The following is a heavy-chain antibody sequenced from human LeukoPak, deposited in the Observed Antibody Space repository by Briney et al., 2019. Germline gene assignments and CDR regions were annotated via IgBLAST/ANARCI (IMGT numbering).Heavy chain of an antibody. CDR2: IYHSGST. Sequence: PSETLSLTCAVSGYSISGGYYWGWIRQPPGKGLEWIGSIYHSGSTYYNPSLKSRVTISVDTSKNQFSLKLSSVTAADTAVYYCARHNLGYSNSYYYMDVWGKGTTVTVSS. CDR3: ARHNLGYSNSYYYMDV. D-gene: IGHD4-11*01. V-gene: IGHV4-38-2*01. CDR1: GYSISGGYY. J-gene: IGHJ6*03.